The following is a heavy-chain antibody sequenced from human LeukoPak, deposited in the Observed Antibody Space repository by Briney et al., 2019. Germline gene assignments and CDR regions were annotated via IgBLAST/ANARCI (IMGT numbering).Heavy chain of an antibody. D-gene: IGHD3-22*01. CDR3: ARATDDSIGYLDY. V-gene: IGHV4-39*07. Sequence: SETLSLTCSVSGDSITSSSYHWGWIRQPPGKGLEWIGNIYYTGSTNYNPSLKSRVTISVDTAKNQFSLKLRSVTAADTAVYYCARATDDSIGYLDYWGRGTLVTVSS. CDR1: GDSITSSSYH. J-gene: IGHJ4*02. CDR2: IYYTGST.